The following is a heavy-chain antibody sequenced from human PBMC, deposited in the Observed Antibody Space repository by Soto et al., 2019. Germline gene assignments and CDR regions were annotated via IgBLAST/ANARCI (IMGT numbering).Heavy chain of an antibody. CDR3: ARDLGGSYYAPVDY. D-gene: IGHD1-26*01. Sequence: GPVKVSCKASGYTFTSYGISWVRQAPGQGLEWMGWISAYNGNTKYAQKLQGRVTTTTDTSTSTAYMELRSLRSDDTAVYYCARDLGGSYYAPVDYWGQGTLVTVSS. CDR1: GYTFTSYG. CDR2: ISAYNGNT. V-gene: IGHV1-18*01. J-gene: IGHJ4*02.